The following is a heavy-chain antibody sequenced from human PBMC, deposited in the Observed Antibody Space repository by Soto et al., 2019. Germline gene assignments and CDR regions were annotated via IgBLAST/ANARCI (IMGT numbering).Heavy chain of an antibody. CDR2: IYYSGST. CDR3: ARDPKKIVPAAIRDDAFDI. J-gene: IGHJ3*02. D-gene: IGHD2-2*02. Sequence: PSETLSLTCTVSGGSISSGGYYWSWIRQHPGKGLEWIGYIYYSGSTYYNPSLKSRVTISVDTSKNQFSLKLSSVTAADTAVYYCARDPKKIVPAAIRDDAFDIWGQGTMVTVSS. CDR1: GGSISSGGYY. V-gene: IGHV4-31*03.